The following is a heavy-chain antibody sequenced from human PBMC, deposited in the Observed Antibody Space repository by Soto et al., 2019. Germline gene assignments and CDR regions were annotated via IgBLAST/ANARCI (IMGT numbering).Heavy chain of an antibody. D-gene: IGHD2-2*01. CDR3: ARDRIVVPAARRYGMDV. V-gene: IGHV1-3*01. J-gene: IGHJ6*02. CDR1: GYTFTSYA. CDR2: INAGNGNT. Sequence: ASVKVSCKASGYTFTSYAMHWVRQAPGQRLEWMGWINAGNGNTKYSQKFQGRVTITRGTSESTAYMELSSLRYEDTAVYYCARDRIVVPAARRYGMDVWHQGTTVTVSS.